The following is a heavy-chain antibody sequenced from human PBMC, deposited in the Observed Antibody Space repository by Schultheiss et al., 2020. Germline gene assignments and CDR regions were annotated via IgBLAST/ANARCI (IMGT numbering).Heavy chain of an antibody. D-gene: IGHD4-23*01. Sequence: GGSLRLSCAASGFTFSSYAMHWVRQAPGKGLEWVAVISYDGSNKYYADSVKGRFTISRDNSKNTLYLQMNSLRAEDTAVYYCARVLARYGGNSDYFDYWGQGTLVTVSS. V-gene: IGHV3-30*04. J-gene: IGHJ4*02. CDR1: GFTFSSYA. CDR2: ISYDGSNK. CDR3: ARVLARYGGNSDYFDY.